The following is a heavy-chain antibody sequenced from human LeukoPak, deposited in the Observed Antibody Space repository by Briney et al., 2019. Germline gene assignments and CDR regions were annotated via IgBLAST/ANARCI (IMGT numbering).Heavy chain of an antibody. CDR1: GGSISSYY. V-gene: IGHV4-59*01. D-gene: IGHD5-18*01. CDR2: IYYSGST. J-gene: IGHJ4*02. Sequence: SETLSLTCTVSGGSISSYYWSWIRQPPGKGLEWIGYIYYSGSTNYNPSLKSRVTISVDTSKNQFSLKLSSVTAADTAVYYCARFGYSYGYLDYWGQGTLVTVSS. CDR3: ARFGYSYGYLDY.